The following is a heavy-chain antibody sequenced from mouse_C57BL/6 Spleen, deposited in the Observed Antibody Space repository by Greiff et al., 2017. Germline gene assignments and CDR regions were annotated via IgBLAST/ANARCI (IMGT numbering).Heavy chain of an antibody. V-gene: IGHV1-61*01. CDR2: IYPSDSET. CDR1: GYTFTSYW. D-gene: IGHD2-1*01. Sequence: QVQLQQPGAELVRPGSSVKLSCKASGYTFTSYWMDWVKQRPGQGLEWIGNIYPSDSETHYNQKFKDKATLTVDKSSSTDYMQLSSLTSEDSAVYYCARGTPIYYGNYPWFAYWGQGTLVTVSA. CDR3: ARGTPIYYGNYPWFAY. J-gene: IGHJ3*01.